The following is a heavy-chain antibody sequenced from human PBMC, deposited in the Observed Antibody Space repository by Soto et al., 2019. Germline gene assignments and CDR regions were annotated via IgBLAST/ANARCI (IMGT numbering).Heavy chain of an antibody. D-gene: IGHD3-10*01. CDR1: GFTFTSHG. CDR2: LSSDGNNK. V-gene: IGHV3-30*03. J-gene: IGHJ4*02. CDR3: ARDPLLRSGFNTGANYFDY. Sequence: QVQLVESGGGVVQPGRSLRLSCAASGFTFTSHGMHWVRQAPGKGLEWVAVLSSDGNNKHYADSVKGRFTISRANSKNSLFLQMNSLRPEDTAVYYCARDPLLRSGFNTGANYFDYWGRGTLVTVSS.